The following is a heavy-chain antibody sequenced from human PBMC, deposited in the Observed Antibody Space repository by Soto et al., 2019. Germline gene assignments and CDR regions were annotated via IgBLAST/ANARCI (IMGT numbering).Heavy chain of an antibody. CDR3: ARPASGDSRDAFDI. Sequence: GESLKISCQGSGYRFTGFWLNWVRQRPGKGLEWVGRIDPNDSFINYSPPFEGHVTISADKSISTAYLQWTRLQAADTAIYYCARPASGDSRDAFDIWGQGTMVTVS. CDR2: IDPNDSFI. CDR1: GYRFTGFW. D-gene: IGHD2-15*01. J-gene: IGHJ3*02. V-gene: IGHV5-10-1*01.